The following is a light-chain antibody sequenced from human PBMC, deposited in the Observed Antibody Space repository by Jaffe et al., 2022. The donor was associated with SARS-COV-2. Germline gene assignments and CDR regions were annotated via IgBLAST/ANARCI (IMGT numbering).Light chain of an antibody. J-gene: IGKJ4*01. CDR2: GAS. CDR3: HQYTASPLT. Sequence: EIVLTQSPGSLSLSPGERATLSCRASQSVSSSYFAWYQHKPGQAPRLLIYGASSRATGIPDRFSGSGSGTDFTLTISRLEPEDFAVYYCHQYTASPLTFGGGTRVDIK. V-gene: IGKV3-20*01. CDR1: QSVSSSY.